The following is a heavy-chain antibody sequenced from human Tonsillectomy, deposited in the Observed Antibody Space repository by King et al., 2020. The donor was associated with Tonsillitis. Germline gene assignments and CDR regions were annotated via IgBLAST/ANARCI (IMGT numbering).Heavy chain of an antibody. CDR2: IDPSDSYT. J-gene: IGHJ6*03. Sequence: VQLVESGAEVKKPGESLRIFCKGSGYSFTSYWLSWVRQMPGKGLEWMGRIDPSDSYTKYSPSFQGHVTISVDKSISTAYLQWSSLKASDTAIYYCARAFRARTDYYMDVWGKGTTVTVSS. CDR3: ARAFRARTDYYMDV. V-gene: IGHV5-10-1*03. D-gene: IGHD3-16*01. CDR1: GYSFTSYW.